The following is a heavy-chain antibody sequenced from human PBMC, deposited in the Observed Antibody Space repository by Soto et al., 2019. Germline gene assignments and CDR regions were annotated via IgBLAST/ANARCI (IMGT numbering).Heavy chain of an antibody. CDR2: ISANNGDT. D-gene: IGHD3-10*02. CDR1: GYTFTSHG. Sequence: QVQLVQSGAEVKKPGASVKVSCKASGYTFTSHGISWVRQAPGQGLEWMGWISANNGDTNYAQKLQGRVNATTDTSTSTGYMELRSLRSEDTAVYYCARIVRGSNIDYYHYMDVWGKGTTVTVSS. V-gene: IGHV1-18*01. CDR3: ARIVRGSNIDYYHYMDV. J-gene: IGHJ6*03.